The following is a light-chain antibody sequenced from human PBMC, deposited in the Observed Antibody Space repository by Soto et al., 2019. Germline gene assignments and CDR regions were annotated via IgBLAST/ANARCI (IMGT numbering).Light chain of an antibody. J-gene: IGKJ1*01. Sequence: DIQMTQSPSSLSASVGDRVTITCRASQSISSYLNWYQQKPGKAPKLLIYASSSLQSGFPSRFCCSGSGTDFSLTISSLQPEDFATYYCQQSYRNPRTFGEGPKVESK. V-gene: IGKV1-39*01. CDR1: QSISSY. CDR3: QQSYRNPRT. CDR2: ASS.